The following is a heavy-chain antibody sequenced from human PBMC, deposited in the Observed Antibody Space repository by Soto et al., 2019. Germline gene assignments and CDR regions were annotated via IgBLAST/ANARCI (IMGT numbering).Heavy chain of an antibody. Sequence: ASVKVSCKASGFTFTSYYMHWVRQAPAQGLEWMGIINPSGDTTNYAQEFQGRVTMTRDTSTSTVYMELSSLRSEDTAVYYCTRGAYCGGDCYDYWGQG. CDR3: TRGAYCGGDCYDY. J-gene: IGHJ4*02. D-gene: IGHD2-21*01. V-gene: IGHV1-46*03. CDR2: INPSGDTT. CDR1: GFTFTSYY.